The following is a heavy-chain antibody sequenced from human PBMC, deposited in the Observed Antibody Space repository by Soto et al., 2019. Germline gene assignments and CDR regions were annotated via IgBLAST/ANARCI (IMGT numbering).Heavy chain of an antibody. CDR3: ARVRIAAAGDYYYYYMDV. V-gene: IGHV3-74*01. D-gene: IGHD6-13*01. Sequence: EVQLVESGGGLVQPGGSLRLSCAASGFTFSSYWMHWVRQAPGKGLVWVSRINSDGSSTSYADSVKGRFTISRDNAKNKLYLQMNSLRAEDTAVYYCARVRIAAAGDYYYYYMDVWGKGTTVTVSS. J-gene: IGHJ6*03. CDR1: GFTFSSYW. CDR2: INSDGSST.